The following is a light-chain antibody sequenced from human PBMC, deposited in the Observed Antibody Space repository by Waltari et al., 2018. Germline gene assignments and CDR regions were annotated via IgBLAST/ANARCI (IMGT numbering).Light chain of an antibody. J-gene: IGLJ3*02. Sequence: QSILTQPPSVSAAPGQKVTISCSGTISNIANRDVSWYLQVPGTPPKRLSHESNKRPSGIPDRFAASKSGTIATLDISGLQTGDEADYYCGAWDTSLNAGVIGGGTKLTVL. CDR2: ESN. V-gene: IGLV1-51*02. CDR3: GAWDTSLNAGV. CDR1: ISNIANRD.